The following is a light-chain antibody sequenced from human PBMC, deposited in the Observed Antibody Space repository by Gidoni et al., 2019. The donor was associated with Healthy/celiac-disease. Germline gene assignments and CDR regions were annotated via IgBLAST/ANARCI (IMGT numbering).Light chain of an antibody. V-gene: IGKV1-39*01. J-gene: IGKJ4*01. Sequence: DIQMTQSPSSLSASVEDRVTITCRASQSISSYLNWYQQKPGKAPKLLIYAASSLQSGVPSRFSGSGSGTDFTLTISSLQPEDFASYYCQQSYSTPTFXGXTKVEIK. CDR3: QQSYSTPT. CDR2: AAS. CDR1: QSISSY.